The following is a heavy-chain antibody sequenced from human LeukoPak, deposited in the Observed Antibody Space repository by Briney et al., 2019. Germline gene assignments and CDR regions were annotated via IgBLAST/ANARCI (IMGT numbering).Heavy chain of an antibody. D-gene: IGHD3-22*01. Sequence: GGSLRVSCAASGFTFTDYYMSWVRQAPGKGLEWVSYIRSSGSTIYYAESLKGRSTTSRDNAKNSLYLQMNSLRAEDTAVYYCARSADSSGYAKFDYWGQGTLVTVSS. J-gene: IGHJ4*02. CDR2: IRSSGSTI. V-gene: IGHV3-11*04. CDR3: ARSADSSGYAKFDY. CDR1: GFTFTDYY.